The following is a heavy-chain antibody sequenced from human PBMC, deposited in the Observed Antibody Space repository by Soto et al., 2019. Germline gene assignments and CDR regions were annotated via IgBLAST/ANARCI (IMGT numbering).Heavy chain of an antibody. CDR3: ARENVYSFFGVVTRDYYYGMDV. J-gene: IGHJ6*02. D-gene: IGHD3-3*01. CDR1: GGSISSYY. CDR2: IYTSGST. Sequence: PSETLSLTCTVSGGSISSYYWSWIRQPAGKGLEWIGRIYTSGSTNYNPSLKSRVTMSVDTSKNQFSLKLSSVTAADAAVYYCARENVYSFFGVVTRDYYYGMDVWGQGTTVTVSS. V-gene: IGHV4-4*07.